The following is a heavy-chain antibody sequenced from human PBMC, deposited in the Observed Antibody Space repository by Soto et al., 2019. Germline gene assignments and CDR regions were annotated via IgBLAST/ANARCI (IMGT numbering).Heavy chain of an antibody. J-gene: IGHJ4*02. CDR2: IFSGGVTT. D-gene: IGHD2-15*01. CDR1: GVTVNTYA. Sequence: GGSLRLSCWASGVTVNTYAMAWVRLATGKGLEWVSTIFSGGVTTKYADSVTGRFSISRDNSKNILYLQMNSLGVDDTAVYYCARDRQPDGIWTFDYWGRGXLVTVSS. CDR3: ARDRQPDGIWTFDY. V-gene: IGHV3-23*01.